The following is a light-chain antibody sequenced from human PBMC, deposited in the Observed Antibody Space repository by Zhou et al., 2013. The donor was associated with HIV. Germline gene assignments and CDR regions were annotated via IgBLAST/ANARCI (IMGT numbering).Light chain of an antibody. CDR2: AAS. V-gene: IGKV1-17*03. J-gene: IGKJ4*01. CDR3: LTTLCIILLT. CDR1: QGISAY. Sequence: DIQMTQSPSAMSASVGDRVTITCRASQGISAYLAWFQQKPGKVPKRLIYAASSLQSGVPSRFSGSGSGTEFTLTISSLQGPRSILLTYYCLTTLCIILLTFGGGTKVE.